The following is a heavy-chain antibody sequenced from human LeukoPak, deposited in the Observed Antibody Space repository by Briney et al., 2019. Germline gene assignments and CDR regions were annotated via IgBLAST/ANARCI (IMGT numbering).Heavy chain of an antibody. J-gene: IGHJ4*02. CDR1: GGSITGSGYF. D-gene: IGHD2-21*02. V-gene: IGHV4-39*07. CDR3: ARVLVTATTYYFDY. CDR2: IYYSGNT. Sequence: PSETLSLTCTVSGGSITGSGYFWAWIRQPPGRGLQWIGSIYYSGNTYYHPSLKSRVTISVDTPKNQSSLKLSSVTAADTAVYYCARVLVTATTYYFDYWGQGTLVTVSS.